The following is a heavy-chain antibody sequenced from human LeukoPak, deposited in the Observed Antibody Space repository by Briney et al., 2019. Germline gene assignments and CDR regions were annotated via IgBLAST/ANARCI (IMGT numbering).Heavy chain of an antibody. D-gene: IGHD6-6*01. CDR2: IYATGST. J-gene: IGHJ4*02. CDR1: GGSISSYY. V-gene: IGHV4-4*07. Sequence: PSETLSLTCTVSGGSISSYYWSWIRQPAGKGLEWIGRIYATGSTNYYPSLESRVTISVDKSKNQFSLMLSAVTAAHTTVYYCASAPDGRQLGSYFDYWGQGTLVTVSS. CDR3: ASAPDGRQLGSYFDY.